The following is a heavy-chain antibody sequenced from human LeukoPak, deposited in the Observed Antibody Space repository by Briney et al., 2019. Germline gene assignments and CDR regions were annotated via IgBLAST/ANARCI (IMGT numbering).Heavy chain of an antibody. CDR1: GFTFSSYG. CDR2: ISYDGSNK. V-gene: IGHV3-30*18. Sequence: GGSLRLSCAASGFTFSSYGMPWVRQAPGKGLEWVAVISYDGSNKYYADSVKGRFTISRDNSKNTLYLQMNSLRAEDTAVYYCAKDQVGARSFGYWGQGTLVTVSS. CDR3: AKDQVGARSFGY. J-gene: IGHJ4*02. D-gene: IGHD1-26*01.